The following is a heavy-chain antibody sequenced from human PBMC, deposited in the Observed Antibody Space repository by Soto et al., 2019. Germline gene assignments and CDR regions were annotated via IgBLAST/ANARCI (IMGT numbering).Heavy chain of an antibody. CDR3: ARGLRRVHFDY. V-gene: IGHV4-34*01. D-gene: IGHD3-10*01. CDR1: GGSFSGYY. Sequence: QVQLQQWGAGLLKPSETLSLTCAVYGGSFSGYYWSWIRQPPGKGLEWIGEINHSGSTNYNPSLKSRVTISVDTSKHQFSLKLSSVTAADTAVYYCARGLRRVHFDYWGQGTLVTVSS. CDR2: INHSGST. J-gene: IGHJ4*02.